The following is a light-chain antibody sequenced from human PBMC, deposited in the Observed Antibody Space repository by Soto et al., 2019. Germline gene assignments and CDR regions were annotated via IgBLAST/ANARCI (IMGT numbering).Light chain of an antibody. J-gene: IGLJ1*01. CDR1: SSDVGGYNY. CDR3: SSYASSSTSYV. CDR2: EVS. V-gene: IGLV2-14*01. Sequence: QSVLTQPASVSGSPGQSITISCTGTSSDVGGYNYVSWYQQHPGKAPKLMIYEVSNRPSGVSNRFSGSKSGNTASLTISGPQAEDEADYYCSSYASSSTSYVFGTGTKVTVL.